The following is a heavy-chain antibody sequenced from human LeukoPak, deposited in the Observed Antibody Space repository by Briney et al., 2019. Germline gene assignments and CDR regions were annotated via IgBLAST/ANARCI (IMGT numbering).Heavy chain of an antibody. V-gene: IGHV3-7*01. CDR2: IKQDGSEK. CDR3: ARGHYDVLAASYKWTPDY. D-gene: IGHD3-9*01. J-gene: IGHJ4*02. CDR1: GFMFSSYW. Sequence: PGGSLRLSCAASGFMFSSYWMSWVRQAPGKGLEWVANIKQDGSEKYYVDSVKGRFTISRDNAKNSLSLQLNSLRVEDTAVYYCARGHYDVLAASYKWTPDYWGQGTLVTVSS.